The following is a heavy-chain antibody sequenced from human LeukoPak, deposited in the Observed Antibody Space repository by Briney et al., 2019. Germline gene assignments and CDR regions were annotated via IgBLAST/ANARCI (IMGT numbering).Heavy chain of an antibody. CDR3: ARGYSGYGDPGDAFDI. J-gene: IGHJ3*02. CDR2: ISGSGGST. D-gene: IGHD5-12*01. CDR1: GFTFSSYA. Sequence: GGSLRLSCAASGFTFSSYAMSWVHQAPGKGLEWVSAISGSGGSTYYADSVKGRFTISRDNSKNTLYLQMNSLRAEDTAVYYCARGYSGYGDPGDAFDIWGQGTMVTVSS. V-gene: IGHV3-23*01.